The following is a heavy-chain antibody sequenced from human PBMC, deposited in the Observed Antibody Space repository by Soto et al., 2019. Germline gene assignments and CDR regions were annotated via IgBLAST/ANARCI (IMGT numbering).Heavy chain of an antibody. CDR3: GKERRGSGWSVCNF. J-gene: IGHJ4*02. CDR2: ISPGSRYP. Sequence: GGSLRLSCAGSGFTFGDSYMSWIRQAPGKGLEWLSYISPGSRYPAYADSVKGRFTISRDNAKRSLYLQMNSLRVDDTAVYYCGKERRGSGWSVCNFWGQGSLVTVSS. D-gene: IGHD6-19*01. CDR1: GFTFGDSY. V-gene: IGHV3-11*03.